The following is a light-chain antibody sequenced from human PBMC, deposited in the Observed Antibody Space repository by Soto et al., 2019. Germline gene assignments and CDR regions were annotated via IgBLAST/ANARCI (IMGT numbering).Light chain of an antibody. Sequence: SASVGDRVTVTCRASQGISNYLAWYQQKPGKVPKLLIYAASTLQSGVPSRFSGSGSGTDFTLTISSLQPEDVATYYCQKYNSVFGPGTKVDIK. V-gene: IGKV1-27*01. CDR2: AAS. J-gene: IGKJ3*01. CDR1: QGISNY. CDR3: QKYNSV.